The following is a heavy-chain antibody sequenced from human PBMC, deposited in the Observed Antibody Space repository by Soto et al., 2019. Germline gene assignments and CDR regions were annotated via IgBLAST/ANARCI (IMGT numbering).Heavy chain of an antibody. CDR2: ISWNSGSI. J-gene: IGHJ6*03. Sequence: SLRLSCAASGFTFDDYAMHWVRQAPGKGLEWVSGISWNSGSIGYADSVKGRFTISRDNAKNSLYLQMNSRRAEDTALYYCAKGGTITFGGVIVSHYYYYYMDVWGKGTTVTV. D-gene: IGHD3-16*02. CDR3: AKGGTITFGGVIVSHYYYYYMDV. CDR1: GFTFDDYA. V-gene: IGHV3-9*01.